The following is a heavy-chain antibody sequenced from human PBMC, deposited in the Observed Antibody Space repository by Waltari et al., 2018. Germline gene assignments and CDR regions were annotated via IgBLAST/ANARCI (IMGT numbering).Heavy chain of an antibody. V-gene: IGHV3-33*01. Sequence: QVQLVESGGGVVQPGRSLRLSCSASGFTFITYGMHGVRQAPGKGLEWVAVIWYDGSNKYYADSVKGRFTISRDNSKNTLYLQMNSLRAEDTAVYYCARDLGGWGQGTLVTVSS. CDR1: GFTFITYG. CDR2: IWYDGSNK. J-gene: IGHJ4*02. CDR3: ARDLGG.